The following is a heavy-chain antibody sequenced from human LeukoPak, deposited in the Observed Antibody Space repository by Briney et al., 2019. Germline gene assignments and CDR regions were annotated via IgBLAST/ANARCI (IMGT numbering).Heavy chain of an antibody. Sequence: GGSLRLSCAASGFTFSNYAMSWVRQAPGKGLEWVSTISGSGDSTYYADSVKGRFTISRDNAKNTLYLQMDGLRAEDTAMYYCARVTHGLYYFDFWGQGTLVTVSS. CDR3: ARVTHGLYYFDF. D-gene: IGHD5-24*01. CDR2: ISGSGDST. CDR1: GFTFSNYA. V-gene: IGHV3-23*01. J-gene: IGHJ4*02.